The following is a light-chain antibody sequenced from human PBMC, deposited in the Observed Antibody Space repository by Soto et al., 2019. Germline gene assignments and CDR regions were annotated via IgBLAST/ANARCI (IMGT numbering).Light chain of an antibody. J-gene: IGLJ3*02. CDR2: GSN. V-gene: IGLV1-44*01. CDR1: TSNIGSNS. CDR3: AAWDDSLLGM. Sequence: QSVLTQPPSASGAPGPRVTISCSDSTSNIGSNSVNWYQQVPGTAPRLLIYGSNQRPSGVPDRFSASKSGTSASLVISGLQSEDEASYYCAAWDDSLLGMFGGGTKVTVL.